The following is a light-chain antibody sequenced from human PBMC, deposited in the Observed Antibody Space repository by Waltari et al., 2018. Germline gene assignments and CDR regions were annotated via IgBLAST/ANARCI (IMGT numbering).Light chain of an antibody. CDR2: DVT. CDR3: SSYTNRQTLEI. J-gene: IGLJ2*01. Sequence: QSALTQPASVSGSPGQSITISCTGTTGDIGSYNYVSWYPHHPGTAPKLLIYDVTKRPSGISNRFSGAKSGNTASLTISGLQADDEADYYCSSYTNRQTLEIFGGGTKLTVL. CDR1: TGDIGSYNY. V-gene: IGLV2-14*03.